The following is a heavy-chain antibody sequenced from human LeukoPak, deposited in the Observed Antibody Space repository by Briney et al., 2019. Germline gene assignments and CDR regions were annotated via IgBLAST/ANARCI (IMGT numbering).Heavy chain of an antibody. D-gene: IGHD1-7*01. Sequence: GGSLRLSCAASGFAFDDYAMHWVRQAPGKGLEWVSVISADGSMIYYADSMKGRFTISRDNAKNTLYLQMNSLRAEDTAVYYCARGGNWNWVYYFDYWGQGTLVTVSS. J-gene: IGHJ4*02. V-gene: IGHV3-43*02. CDR3: ARGGNWNWVYYFDY. CDR1: GFAFDDYA. CDR2: ISADGSMI.